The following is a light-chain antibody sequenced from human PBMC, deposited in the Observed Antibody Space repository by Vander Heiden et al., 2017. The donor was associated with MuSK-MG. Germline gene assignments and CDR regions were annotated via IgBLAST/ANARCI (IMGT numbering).Light chain of an antibody. CDR2: AAS. CDR1: QSISSY. J-gene: IGKJ2*02. Sequence: DIQMTQSPSSMSASVGDRVTITCRASQSISSYLNWYQQKPGKAPKLLTYAASSLQSGVPSRFSGSGSGTDFTLTISRLQPEDFATYYCQQRDSTMCTYGPGTKMXIK. V-gene: IGKV1-39*01. CDR3: QQRDSTMCT.